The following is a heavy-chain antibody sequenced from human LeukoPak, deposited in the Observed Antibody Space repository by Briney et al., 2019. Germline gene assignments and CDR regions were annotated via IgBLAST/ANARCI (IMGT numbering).Heavy chain of an antibody. Sequence: GESLRLSCAASGFTFSSYAMNWVRQAPGKGLEWVSIIGGSGGDIHYADSVKGRFTISRDNSKNTLYLQMNSLRVEDTAIYYCAIDPNWGIHYWGQGVLVTVSS. D-gene: IGHD7-27*01. V-gene: IGHV3-23*01. CDR1: GFTFSSYA. CDR3: AIDPNWGIHY. J-gene: IGHJ4*02. CDR2: IGGSGGDI.